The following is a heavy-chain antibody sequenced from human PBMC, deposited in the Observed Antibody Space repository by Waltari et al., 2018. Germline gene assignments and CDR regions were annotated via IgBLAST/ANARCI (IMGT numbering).Heavy chain of an antibody. CDR1: GGSFSGYY. V-gene: IGHV4-34*01. CDR3: ARGGFGNFDY. Sequence: QVQLQQWGAGLLKPSETLSLTCAGYGGSFSGYYWSWIRQPPGKGLEWIGEINHSGSTNYNPSLKSRVTISVDTSKNQFSLKLSSVTAADTAVYYCARGGFGNFDYWGQGTLVTVSS. D-gene: IGHD3-16*01. CDR2: INHSGST. J-gene: IGHJ4*02.